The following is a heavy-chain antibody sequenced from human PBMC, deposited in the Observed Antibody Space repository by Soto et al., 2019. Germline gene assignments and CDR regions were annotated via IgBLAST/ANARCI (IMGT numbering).Heavy chain of an antibody. Sequence: PGGSLRLSCAASGFTFSSYAMSWVRQAPGKGLEWVSAISGSGGSTYYADSVKGRFTISRDNSKNTLYLQMNSLRAEDTAVYYCAKPLEVLRYFDWLYYGMDVWGQGTTVTVSS. CDR3: AKPLEVLRYFDWLYYGMDV. D-gene: IGHD3-9*01. V-gene: IGHV3-23*01. CDR1: GFTFSSYA. CDR2: ISGSGGST. J-gene: IGHJ6*02.